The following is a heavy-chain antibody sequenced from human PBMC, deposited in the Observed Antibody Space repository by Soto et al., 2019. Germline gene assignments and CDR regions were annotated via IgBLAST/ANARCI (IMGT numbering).Heavy chain of an antibody. Sequence: QVQLVQSGAEVKKPGASVKVSCKASGYTFTSYYMHWVRQAPGQGLEWMGIINPSGGSTSYAQKLQGKVTMTSDTSTSTVHMELSTLRSEGTAVYYCARDSNVVVPADINYYYMDVWGKGTTVTV. J-gene: IGHJ6*03. V-gene: IGHV1-46*03. CDR3: ARDSNVVVPADINYYYMDV. D-gene: IGHD2-2*02. CDR1: GYTFTSYY. CDR2: INPSGGST.